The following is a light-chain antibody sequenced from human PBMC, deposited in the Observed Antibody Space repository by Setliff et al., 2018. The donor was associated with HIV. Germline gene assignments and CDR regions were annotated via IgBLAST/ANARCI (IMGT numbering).Light chain of an antibody. V-gene: IGLV2-8*01. Sequence: QSALTQPPSASGSPGQSVTISCTGTSSDVGGYNYVSWYQQHPGKAPKLMIYEVSKRPSGVPDRFSGSKSGNTASLTVSGLQAEDEADYYCSSYAGSNNVVFGRGTLLTV. CDR3: SSYAGSNNVV. J-gene: IGLJ2*01. CDR2: EVS. CDR1: SSDVGGYNY.